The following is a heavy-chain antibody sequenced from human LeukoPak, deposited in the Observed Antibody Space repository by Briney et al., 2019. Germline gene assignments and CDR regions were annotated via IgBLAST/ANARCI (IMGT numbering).Heavy chain of an antibody. J-gene: IGHJ4*02. D-gene: IGHD3-22*01. CDR2: ISWHSGSI. V-gene: IGHV3-9*01. CDR1: GFTFSTSA. Sequence: PGGSLRLSCVVSGFTFSTSAMSWVRQAPGKGLEWVSGISWHSGSIGYADSVKGRFTISRDNAKNSLYLQMNSLRAEDTALYYCAKDTWDSSGYLSLWGQGTLVTVSS. CDR3: AKDTWDSSGYLSL.